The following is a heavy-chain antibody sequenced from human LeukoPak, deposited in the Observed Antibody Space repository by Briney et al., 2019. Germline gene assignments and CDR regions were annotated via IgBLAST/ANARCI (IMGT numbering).Heavy chain of an antibody. Sequence: GGSLRLSCAASGFTFSSYSMNWVRQAPGKGLEWVSYISSSSTIYYADSVKGRFTISRDNAKNSLYLQMNSLRAEDTAVYYCANSGWYAYFDYWGQGTLVTVSS. CDR2: ISSSSTI. D-gene: IGHD6-19*01. CDR1: GFTFSSYS. V-gene: IGHV3-48*01. CDR3: ANSGWYAYFDY. J-gene: IGHJ4*02.